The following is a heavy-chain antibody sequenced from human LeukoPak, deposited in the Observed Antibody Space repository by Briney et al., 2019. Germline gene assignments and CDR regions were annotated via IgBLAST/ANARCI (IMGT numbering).Heavy chain of an antibody. CDR1: GFTFSSYA. D-gene: IGHD2-15*01. Sequence: GGSLRLSCAASGFTFSSYAMSWVRQAPGKGLEWVSAISGSGGSTYYADSVKGRFTISRDNSKNTLYLQMNSLSAEDTAVYYCAKDVVAATGYYFDYWGQGTLVSVSS. V-gene: IGHV3-23*01. J-gene: IGHJ4*02. CDR2: ISGSGGST. CDR3: AKDVVAATGYYFDY.